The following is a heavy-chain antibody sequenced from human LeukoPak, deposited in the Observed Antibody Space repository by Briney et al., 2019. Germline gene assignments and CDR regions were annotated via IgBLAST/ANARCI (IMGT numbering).Heavy chain of an antibody. V-gene: IGHV3-20*04. CDR1: GFTFANYG. Sequence: GGSLRLSCAASGFTFANYGMSWVRQAPGKGLEWVSGISSNGAGIGYADSVSGRFTISRDNAKNSLYLQMNSLRAEDTALYYCAKDRYSSSWYYFDYWGQGTLVTVSS. D-gene: IGHD6-13*01. CDR2: ISSNGAGI. J-gene: IGHJ4*02. CDR3: AKDRYSSSWYYFDY.